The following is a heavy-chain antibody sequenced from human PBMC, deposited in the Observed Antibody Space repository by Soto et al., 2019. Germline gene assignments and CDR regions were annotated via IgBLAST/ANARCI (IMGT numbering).Heavy chain of an antibody. CDR3: ARHAGGYYGDAEYFQH. CDR2: IYYSGST. V-gene: IGHV4-39*01. CDR1: GGSISSSSYY. Sequence: SETLSLTCTVSGGSISSSSYYWGWIHQPPGKGLEWIGSIYYSGSTYYNPSLKSRVTISVDTSKNQFSLKLSSVTAADTAVYYCARHAGGYYGDAEYFQHWGQGTLVTVSS. D-gene: IGHD4-17*01. J-gene: IGHJ1*01.